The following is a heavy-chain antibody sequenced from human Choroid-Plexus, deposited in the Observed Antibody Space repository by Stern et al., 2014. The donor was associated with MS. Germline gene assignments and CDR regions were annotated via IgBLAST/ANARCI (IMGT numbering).Heavy chain of an antibody. D-gene: IGHD2/OR15-2a*01. CDR2: VSYDGSNK. V-gene: IGHV3-30*18. Sequence: MQLVESGGGVVQPGRPLRLSCVASGFTLGSCAMHWVRQAPGKGLEWVAGVSYDGSNKYYADSVKGRFTISRDNSQNTLYMQMCSLRPEDTAVYFCAKDRQYLTYFFDHWGQGSLVTVSS. CDR1: GFTLGSCA. CDR3: AKDRQYLTYFFDH. J-gene: IGHJ5*02.